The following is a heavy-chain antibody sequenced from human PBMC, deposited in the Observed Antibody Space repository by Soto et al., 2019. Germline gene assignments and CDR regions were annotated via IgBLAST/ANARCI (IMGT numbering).Heavy chain of an antibody. Sequence: SETLSLTCIVSGGSIGSSFYYWGWIRQPPGMGLEWIGTIYYSGSTNYNPALQSRVTISIGTSKNQFSLKLSSVTAADTAVYYCARDNGREQYYDSSGYWYYFDYWGQGTLVTVSS. CDR3: ARDNGREQYYDSSGYWYYFDY. J-gene: IGHJ4*02. CDR2: IYYSGST. CDR1: GGSIGSSFYY. D-gene: IGHD3-22*01. V-gene: IGHV4-39*07.